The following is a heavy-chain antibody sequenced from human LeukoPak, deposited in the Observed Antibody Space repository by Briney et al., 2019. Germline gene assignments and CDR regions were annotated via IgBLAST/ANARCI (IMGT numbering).Heavy chain of an antibody. V-gene: IGHV3-13*01. CDR2: IGIRGDT. Sequence: GGSLRLSCAASGFTFIDYDMHWVRQVIGKGLEWVSAIGIRGDTHYSGYVRGRFTISRENAESSLYLQMNSLRAEDTAVYYCARGGIQVSGIDEFDYWGQGTLVTVSS. J-gene: IGHJ4*02. CDR3: ARGGIQVSGIDEFDY. D-gene: IGHD6-19*01. CDR1: GFTFIDYD.